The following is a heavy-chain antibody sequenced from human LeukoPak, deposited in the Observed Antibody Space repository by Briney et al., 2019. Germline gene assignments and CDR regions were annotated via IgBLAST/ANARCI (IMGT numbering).Heavy chain of an antibody. J-gene: IGHJ4*02. CDR1: GGSFSGYY. CDR2: INHSGST. CDR3: ARAGREYSSGWFQGSKKYYFDY. Sequence: PSETLSLTCAVYGGSFSGYYWSWIRQPPGKGLEWIGEINHSGSTNYNPSLKGRVTISVDTSKNQFSLKLSSVTAADTAVYYCARAGREYSSGWFQGSKKYYFDYWGQGTLVTVSS. D-gene: IGHD6-19*01. V-gene: IGHV4-34*01.